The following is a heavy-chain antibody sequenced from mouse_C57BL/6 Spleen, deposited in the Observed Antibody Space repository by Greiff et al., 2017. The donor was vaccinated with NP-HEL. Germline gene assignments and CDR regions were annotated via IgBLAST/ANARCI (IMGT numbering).Heavy chain of an antibody. Sequence: VQLQQPGAELVKPGASVKLSCKASGYTFTSYWMHWVKQRPGQGLEWIGMIHPNSGSTNYNEKFKSKDTLTVDKSSSTAYMQLSSLTSEDSAVYYCARGETDSSGTAYWGQGTLVTVSA. V-gene: IGHV1-64*01. J-gene: IGHJ3*01. CDR1: GYTFTSYW. CDR3: ARGETDSSGTAY. CDR2: IHPNSGST. D-gene: IGHD3-2*02.